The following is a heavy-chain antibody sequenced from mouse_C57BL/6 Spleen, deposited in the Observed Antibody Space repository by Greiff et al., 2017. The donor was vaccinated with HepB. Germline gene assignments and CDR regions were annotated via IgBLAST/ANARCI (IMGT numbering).Heavy chain of an antibody. V-gene: IGHV1-54*01. CDR1: GYAFTNYL. Sequence: QVHVKQSGAELVRPGTSVKVSCKASGYAFTNYLIEWVKQRPGQGLEWIGVINPGSGGTNYNEKFKGKATLTADKSSSTAYMQLSSLTSEDSAVYFCARSAIYYDYVDYWGQGTTLTVSS. D-gene: IGHD2-4*01. CDR2: INPGSGGT. J-gene: IGHJ2*01. CDR3: ARSAIYYDYVDY.